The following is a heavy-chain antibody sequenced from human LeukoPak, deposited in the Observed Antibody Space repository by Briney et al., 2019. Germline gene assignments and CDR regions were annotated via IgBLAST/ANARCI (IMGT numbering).Heavy chain of an antibody. CDR1: GYTFTSYW. J-gene: IGHJ4*02. V-gene: IGHV5-51*01. CDR2: IHPGDSDT. Sequence: GESLKISCKASGYTFTSYWIGWVRQMPGKGLEWMGIIHPGDSDTRYSPSFEGQVTISADKSINTAYLQWSRLKASDTAMYYCASLEGSSTWYYFDYWGQGTLVTVSS. D-gene: IGHD6-13*01. CDR3: ASLEGSSTWYYFDY.